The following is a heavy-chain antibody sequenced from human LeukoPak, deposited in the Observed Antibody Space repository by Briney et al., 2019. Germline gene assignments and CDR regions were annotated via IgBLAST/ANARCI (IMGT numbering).Heavy chain of an antibody. V-gene: IGHV3-23*01. CDR2: ISWNSGST. CDR1: GFTFDDYA. J-gene: IGHJ4*02. Sequence: GGSLRLSCAASGFTFDDYAMHWVRQAPGKGLEWVSGISWNSGSTYYADSVKGRFTISRDNSKNTLYLQMNSLRAEDTAVYYCAKDLVGAVAGPTYFDYWGQGTLVTVSS. D-gene: IGHD6-19*01. CDR3: AKDLVGAVAGPTYFDY.